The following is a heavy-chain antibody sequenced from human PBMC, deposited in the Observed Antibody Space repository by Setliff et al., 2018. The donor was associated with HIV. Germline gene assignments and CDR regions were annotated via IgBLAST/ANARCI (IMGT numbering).Heavy chain of an antibody. CDR2: ISSTGAHI. Sequence: PGGSLRLSCAASEFTFSSYSMNWVRQAPGKGLQWVASISSTGAHIFYADSLRGRFTIFRDNGKNLLYLQMNSLRAGDTAVYYCARGVSGYVREDWFDPWGQGTLVTVSS. J-gene: IGHJ5*02. CDR1: EFTFSSYS. D-gene: IGHD5-12*01. V-gene: IGHV3-21*06. CDR3: ARGVSGYVREDWFDP.